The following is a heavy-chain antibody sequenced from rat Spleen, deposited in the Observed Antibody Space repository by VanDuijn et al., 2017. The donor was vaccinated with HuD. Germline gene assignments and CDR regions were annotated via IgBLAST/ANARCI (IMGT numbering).Heavy chain of an antibody. V-gene: IGHV5-29*01. CDR2: ISYDGSNT. Sequence: EVQLVESDGGLVQPGRSLKLSCAASGFTFSDYYMAWVRQAPTKGLEWVATISYDGSNTYYRDSVKGRFTISRDNAKSTLYLQMDSLRSEDTASYYCARQTYYYDGTYRGFDYWGQGVMVTVSS. CDR1: GFTFSDYY. CDR3: ARQTYYYDGTYRGFDY. J-gene: IGHJ2*01. D-gene: IGHD1-12*02.